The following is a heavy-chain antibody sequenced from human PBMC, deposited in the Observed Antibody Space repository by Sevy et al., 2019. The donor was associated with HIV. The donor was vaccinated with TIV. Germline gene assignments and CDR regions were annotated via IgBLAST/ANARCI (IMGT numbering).Heavy chain of an antibody. CDR2: INEDGSTK. J-gene: IGHJ4*02. CDR1: GFSFSSSW. V-gene: IGHV3-7*03. D-gene: IGHD1-1*01. CDR3: ARDRAYNRFDY. Sequence: GGSLRLSCAASGFSFSSSWMTWVRQAPGQGLEWLANINEDGSTKNYMYTVRGRFTISRDNAKNSLYLQMNNLRADDTAIYYWARDRAYNRFDYWGQGTLVTVSS.